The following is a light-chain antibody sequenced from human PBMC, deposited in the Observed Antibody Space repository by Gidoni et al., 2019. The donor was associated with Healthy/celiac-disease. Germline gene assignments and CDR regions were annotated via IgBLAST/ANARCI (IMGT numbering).Light chain of an antibody. CDR1: QSVSSY. CDR3: QQRSKWPPELT. J-gene: IGKJ4*01. Sequence: EIVLTQSPATLSLSPGERATLSCRASQSVSSYLAWYQQNPGQDPRLLIYDASNRATGIPARFSGSGSGTDFTLTISSLEPEDFAVYYCQQRSKWPPELTFGGGTKVEIK. CDR2: DAS. V-gene: IGKV3-11*01.